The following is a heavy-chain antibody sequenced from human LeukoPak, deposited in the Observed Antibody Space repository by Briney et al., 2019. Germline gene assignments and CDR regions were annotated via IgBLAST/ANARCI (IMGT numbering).Heavy chain of an antibody. D-gene: IGHD5-18*01. J-gene: IGHJ4*02. CDR2: IKQDGSEK. CDR1: GFTFSSYG. V-gene: IGHV3-7*01. CDR3: ARDEYRNAY. Sequence: GGSLRLSCAASGFTFSSYGMSWVRQAPGKGLEWVANIKQDGSEKYYVDSVKGRFTISRDNAKNSLYLQMNSLRGEDTAVYYCARDEYRNAYWGQGTLVTVSS.